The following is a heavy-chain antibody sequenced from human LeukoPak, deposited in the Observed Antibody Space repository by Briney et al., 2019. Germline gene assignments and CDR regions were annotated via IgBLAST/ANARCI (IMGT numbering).Heavy chain of an antibody. CDR2: IKQDGSEK. CDR1: GFTFSSYW. D-gene: IGHD2-15*01. Sequence: PGGSLRLSCAASGFTFSSYWMSWVRQAPGKGLEWVANIKQDGSEKYYVDSVKGRFTISRDNAKNSLYLQMNSLKTEDTAVYYCTRHRILSTQDAFDIWGQGTMVTVSS. CDR3: TRHRILSTQDAFDI. J-gene: IGHJ3*02. V-gene: IGHV3-7*03.